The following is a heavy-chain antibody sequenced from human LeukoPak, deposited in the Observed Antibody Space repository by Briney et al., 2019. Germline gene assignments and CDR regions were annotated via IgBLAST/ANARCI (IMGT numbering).Heavy chain of an antibody. D-gene: IGHD3-22*01. CDR3: ARGYYDSSGQYTFDY. J-gene: IGHJ4*02. CDR1: GGSISSYY. CDR2: IYYSGST. Sequence: SETLSPTCTVSGGSISSYYWSWIRQPPGKGLEWIGYIYYSGSTNYNPSLKSRVTISVDTSKNHFSLNLRSVTAADTAVYYCARGYYDSSGQYTFDYWGQGTLVTVSS. V-gene: IGHV4-59*01.